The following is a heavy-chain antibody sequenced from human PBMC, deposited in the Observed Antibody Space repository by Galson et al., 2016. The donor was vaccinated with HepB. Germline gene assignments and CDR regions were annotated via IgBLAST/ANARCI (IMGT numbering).Heavy chain of an antibody. J-gene: IGHJ5*01. CDR1: GYTFTSNG. CDR2: ISADSGDT. CDR3: ARDVRYQFDS. V-gene: IGHV1-18*01. Sequence: SVKVSCKASGYTFTSNGISWVRQAPGQGLEWMGWISADSGDTNYAWKFQGRISMTTDTPTTPAYLELTRLRSDDTAIYYCARDVRYQFDSWGQGTLVTVSS. D-gene: IGHD3-9*01.